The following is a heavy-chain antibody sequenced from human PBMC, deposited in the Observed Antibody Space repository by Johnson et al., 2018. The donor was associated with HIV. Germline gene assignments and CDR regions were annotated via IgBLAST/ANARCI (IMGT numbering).Heavy chain of an antibody. CDR1: GFSFSSYA. CDR3: AKARAEAGTSDAFDI. CDR2: ISYDGSNK. V-gene: IGHV3-30*04. D-gene: IGHD6-13*01. J-gene: IGHJ3*02. Sequence: QVQLVESGGGVVQPGRSLRLSCAASGFSFSSYAMHWVRQAPGKGLEWVAVISYDGSNKYYADSVKGRFTISRDNSKNTLYLQMNSLRAEDTAVYYCAKARAEAGTSDAFDIWGQGTMVTVSS.